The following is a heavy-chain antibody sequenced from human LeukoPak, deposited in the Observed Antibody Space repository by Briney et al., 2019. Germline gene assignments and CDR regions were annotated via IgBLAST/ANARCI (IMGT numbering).Heavy chain of an antibody. J-gene: IGHJ4*01. Sequence: GGSLRLCCAASGFTFSSYSMNWVRQAPGKGLEWVSSISSTSSYIYYADSVKGRFTISRDNAKNSLYLQMNSLRAEGTAVYYCARGPNWNYVPFDYWGQGILVTVSS. CDR3: ARGPNWNYVPFDY. CDR2: ISSTSSYI. D-gene: IGHD1-7*01. V-gene: IGHV3-21*01. CDR1: GFTFSSYS.